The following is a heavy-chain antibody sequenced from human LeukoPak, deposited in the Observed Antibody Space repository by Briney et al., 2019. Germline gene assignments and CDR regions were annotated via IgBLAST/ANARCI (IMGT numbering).Heavy chain of an antibody. J-gene: IGHJ5*02. Sequence: SETLSLTCTVSGGSISGYYWSWIRQPPGKGLEWIGYIHYSGSTNYNPSLKSRVTISVDTSKNQFSLKLSSVTAADTAVYYCARYDYSTSRLPNNWFDPWGQGTLVTVSS. V-gene: IGHV4-59*08. CDR2: IHYSGST. CDR3: ARYDYSTSRLPNNWFDP. CDR1: GGSISGYY. D-gene: IGHD4-11*01.